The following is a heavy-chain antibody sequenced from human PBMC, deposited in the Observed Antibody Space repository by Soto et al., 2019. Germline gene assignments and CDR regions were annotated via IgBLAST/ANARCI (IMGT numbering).Heavy chain of an antibody. V-gene: IGHV1-24*01. CDR2: FDPEDGET. CDR3: ATDLTRYITITPPADLNFDY. D-gene: IGHD3-9*01. Sequence: ASVKVSCKVSGYTLTELSMHWVRQAPGKGLEWMGGFDPEDGETIYAQKFQGRVTMTEDTSTDTAYMELSSLRSEDTAVYYCATDLTRYITITPPADLNFDYWGQGTQVTVSS. CDR1: GYTLTELS. J-gene: IGHJ4*02.